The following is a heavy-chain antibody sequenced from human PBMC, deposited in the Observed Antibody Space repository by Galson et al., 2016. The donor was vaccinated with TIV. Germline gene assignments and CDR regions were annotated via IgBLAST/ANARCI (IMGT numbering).Heavy chain of an antibody. Sequence: SVKVSCKASGSIFTSSAVQWVRQARGQRLEWIGWIGVGSGNTNHAQNFQERVTITRDMSTSTAYMELSSLRPEDTAVYYCAALPFNYDNSGPPFDYWGQGTLVTVSS. D-gene: IGHD3-22*01. CDR1: GSIFTSSA. CDR2: IGVGSGNT. J-gene: IGHJ4*02. V-gene: IGHV1-58*01. CDR3: AALPFNYDNSGPPFDY.